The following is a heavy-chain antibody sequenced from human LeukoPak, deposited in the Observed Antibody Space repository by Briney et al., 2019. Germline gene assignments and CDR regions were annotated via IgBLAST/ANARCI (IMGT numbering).Heavy chain of an antibody. CDR3: ARAEYSSSPLDY. Sequence: ASVKVSCKASGYTFASYYVHWVRQAPGQGLEWMGIINPSGGSTTYTQKFQGRVTMTRDKSTSTVHMELRSLRSEDTAVYYCARAEYSSSPLDYWGQGTLVTVSS. J-gene: IGHJ4*02. V-gene: IGHV1-46*01. CDR1: GYTFASYY. D-gene: IGHD6-6*01. CDR2: INPSGGST.